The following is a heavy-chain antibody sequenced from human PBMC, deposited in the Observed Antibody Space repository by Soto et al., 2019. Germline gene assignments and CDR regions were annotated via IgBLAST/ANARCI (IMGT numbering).Heavy chain of an antibody. CDR3: ARGATP. CDR2: ISYTGST. V-gene: IGHV4-31*03. Sequence: QVQVQESGPGLVRPSQTLSLTCTVSGASLSDGAYYWSWIRQHPGKGLEWVGFISYTGSTSYNPSLKNRVIISKDTSQNLFSLKLSSVTAADTAVYYCARGATPWGQGTLVTVPS. CDR1: GASLSDGAYY. D-gene: IGHD1-1*01. J-gene: IGHJ5*02.